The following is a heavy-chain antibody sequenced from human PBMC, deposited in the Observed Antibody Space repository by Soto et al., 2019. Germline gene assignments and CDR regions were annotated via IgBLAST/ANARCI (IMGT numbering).Heavy chain of an antibody. D-gene: IGHD6-13*01. J-gene: IGHJ6*02. CDR3: AKDLGSSSLFYYYYGMDV. CDR2: ISSSSTYI. CDR1: GFTFSSYS. V-gene: IGHV3-21*01. Sequence: GGSLRLSCAASGFTFSSYSMNWVRQAPGKGLEWVSSISSSSTYIYYADSVKGRFTISRDNSKNTLYLQMNSLRAEDTAVYYCAKDLGSSSLFYYYYGMDVWGQGTTVTVSS.